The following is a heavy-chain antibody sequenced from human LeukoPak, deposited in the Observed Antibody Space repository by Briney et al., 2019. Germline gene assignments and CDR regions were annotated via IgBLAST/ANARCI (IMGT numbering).Heavy chain of an antibody. D-gene: IGHD4-17*01. CDR2: IYHSGST. J-gene: IGHJ4*02. Sequence: SETLSLTCTVSGYSISSGYYRGWIRQPPGKGLEWIGSIYHSGSTYYNPSLKSRVTISVDTSKNQFSLKLSSVTAADTAVYYCARQDYGDYFDDYWGQGTLVTVSS. CDR1: GYSISSGYY. V-gene: IGHV4-38-2*02. CDR3: ARQDYGDYFDDY.